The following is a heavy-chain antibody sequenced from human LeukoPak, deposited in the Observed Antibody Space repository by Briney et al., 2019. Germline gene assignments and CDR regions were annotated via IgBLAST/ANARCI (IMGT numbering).Heavy chain of an antibody. Sequence: ASVTVSCTASEYTFTSYYMHWVRQAPGQGLEWMGIINPSGGSTSYAQKFQGRVTMTRDTSTSTVYMELSSLRSEDTAVYYCARDIVGATGFDYWGQGTLVTVSS. J-gene: IGHJ4*02. CDR2: INPSGGST. CDR3: ARDIVGATGFDY. D-gene: IGHD1-26*01. CDR1: EYTFTSYY. V-gene: IGHV1-46*01.